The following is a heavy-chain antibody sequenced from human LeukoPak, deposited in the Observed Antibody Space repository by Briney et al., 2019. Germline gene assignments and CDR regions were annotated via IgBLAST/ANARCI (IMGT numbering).Heavy chain of an antibody. CDR1: GFTFSDYA. D-gene: IGHD6-13*01. CDR2: ITSNGGST. V-gene: IGHV3-64D*09. CDR3: VKDRGSWYSGAFDI. Sequence: GGSLRLSCSASGFTFSDYAIHWVRPAPGKGLEYVSAITSNGGSTYYADSVKGRFTISRDNSKNTLYLQMSSLRPEDTAVYYCVKDRGSWYSGAFDIWGPGTMVIVSS. J-gene: IGHJ3*02.